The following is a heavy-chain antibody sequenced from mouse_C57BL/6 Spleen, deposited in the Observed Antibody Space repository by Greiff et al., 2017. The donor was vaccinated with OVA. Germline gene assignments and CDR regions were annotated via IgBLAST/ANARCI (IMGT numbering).Heavy chain of an antibody. D-gene: IGHD2-3*01. CDR2: IYPGSGST. J-gene: IGHJ1*03. CDR3: AREDGLGGYFDV. V-gene: IGHV1-55*01. Sequence: QVQLQQSGAELVKPGASVKMSCKASGYTFTSYWITWVKQRPGQGLEWIGDIYPGSGSTNYNEKSKSKATLTVDTSSSTAYMPLSSLTSEDSAVYYCAREDGLGGYFDVWGTGTTVTVSS. CDR1: GYTFTSYW.